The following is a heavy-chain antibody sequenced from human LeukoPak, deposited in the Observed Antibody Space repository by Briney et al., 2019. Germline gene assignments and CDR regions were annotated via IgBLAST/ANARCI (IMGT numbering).Heavy chain of an antibody. CDR2: INPSGDNT. J-gene: IGHJ5*02. V-gene: IGHV1-46*01. CDR3: ARGRPESPFDP. Sequence: ASVKVSCKASGYTFTSYYMYWVRQAPGQGLEWMGIINPSGDNTNYAQKFQGRVTMTRDMSTTTVYMELSSLRSDDTAVYYCARGRPESPFDPWGQGTLVTVSS. D-gene: IGHD1-1*01. CDR1: GYTFTSYY.